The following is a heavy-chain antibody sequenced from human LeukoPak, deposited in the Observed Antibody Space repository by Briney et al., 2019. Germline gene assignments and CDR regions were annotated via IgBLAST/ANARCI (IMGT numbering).Heavy chain of an antibody. CDR2: IIPIFGTA. J-gene: IGHJ5*02. CDR3: ARLGPFYDSSSYGDYNWFDP. D-gene: IGHD3-22*01. CDR1: GGTFSSYA. Sequence: SVKVPCKASGGTFSSYAISWVRQAPGQGLEWMGGIIPIFGTANYAQKFQGRVTITADESTSTAYMELSSLRSEDTAVYYCARLGPFYDSSSYGDYNWFDPWGQGTLVTVSS. V-gene: IGHV1-69*13.